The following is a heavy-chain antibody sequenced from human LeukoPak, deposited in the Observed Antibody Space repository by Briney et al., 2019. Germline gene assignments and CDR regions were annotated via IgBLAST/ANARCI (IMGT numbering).Heavy chain of an antibody. D-gene: IGHD7-27*01. Sequence: VASVKVSCKASGCTFSSYAISWVRQAPGQGLDWMGRIIPIFGTSNYAQRFQGRVNITTDESTRTAYMELSSLRSEATAVYYCARDPSPLTGEFDYWGQGTLVTVSS. V-gene: IGHV1-69*05. CDR3: ARDPSPLTGEFDY. J-gene: IGHJ4*02. CDR2: IIPIFGTS. CDR1: GCTFSSYA.